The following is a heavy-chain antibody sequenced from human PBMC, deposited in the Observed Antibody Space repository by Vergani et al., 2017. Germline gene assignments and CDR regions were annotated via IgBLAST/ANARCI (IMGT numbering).Heavy chain of an antibody. CDR2: ISGSGGST. J-gene: IGHJ4*02. V-gene: IGHV3-23*01. CDR1: GFTFSSYA. CDR3: ARSSTHSSGWDLDY. D-gene: IGHD6-19*01. Sequence: EVQLLESGGGLVQPGGSLRLSCVASGFTFSSYAMSWVRQAPGKGLEWVSDISGSGGSTYYADSVKGRFTISRDNSKNTLYLQMNSLRAEDTAVYYCARSSTHSSGWDLDYWGQGTLVTVSS.